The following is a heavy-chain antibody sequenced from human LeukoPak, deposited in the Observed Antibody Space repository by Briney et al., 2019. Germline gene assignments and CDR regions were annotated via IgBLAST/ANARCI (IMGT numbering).Heavy chain of an antibody. CDR3: ARKFWSGYVLDY. V-gene: IGHV4-30-4*01. CDR2: IYYSGST. D-gene: IGHD3-3*01. CDR1: GGSISSGDYY. Sequence: PSQTLSLTCTVSGGSISSGDYYWSWIRQPPGKGLEWIGYIYYSGSTYYNPSLKSRVTISVDTSKNQFSLKLSSVTAADTAVYYCARKFWSGYVLDYWGQGTLVTVSS. J-gene: IGHJ4*02.